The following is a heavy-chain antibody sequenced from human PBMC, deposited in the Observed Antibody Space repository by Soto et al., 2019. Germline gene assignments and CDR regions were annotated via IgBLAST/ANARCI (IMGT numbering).Heavy chain of an antibody. Sequence: GGSLRLSCAASGFTFSSYAMSWVRQAPGKGLEWVSAISGSGGSTYYADSVKGRFTISRDNSKNTLYLQMNSLRAEDTAVYYCAKEVDIVVVPAAIGGFDPWGQGTLVTSPQ. V-gene: IGHV3-23*01. CDR2: ISGSGGST. D-gene: IGHD2-2*01. CDR1: GFTFSSYA. CDR3: AKEVDIVVVPAAIGGFDP. J-gene: IGHJ5*02.